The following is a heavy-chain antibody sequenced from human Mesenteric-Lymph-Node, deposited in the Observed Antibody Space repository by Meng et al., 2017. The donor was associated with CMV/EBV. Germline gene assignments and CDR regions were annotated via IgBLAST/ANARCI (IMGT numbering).Heavy chain of an antibody. CDR2: IYYSGST. Sequence: SETLSLTCTVSGGSVSTGYYYWSWIRQPPGKGLEWIGYIYYSGSTNYNPSLKSRLTISLDTSKNQFSLQLSSVTAADTAVYFCARGGTYAFDSWGLGNLVTVSS. J-gene: IGHJ4*02. CDR3: ARGGTYAFDS. CDR1: GGSVSTGYYY. V-gene: IGHV4-61*01. D-gene: IGHD1-14*01.